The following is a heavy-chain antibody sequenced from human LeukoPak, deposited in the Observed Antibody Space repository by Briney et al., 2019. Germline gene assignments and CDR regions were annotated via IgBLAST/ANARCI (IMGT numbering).Heavy chain of an antibody. V-gene: IGHV4-39*02. CDR1: GVSVSSSDSY. CDR2: IDSSGSP. Sequence: SETLSLTCTVSGVSVSSSDSYWGWIRQPPGKGLEWIGNIDSSGSPHYTPVLKSRVTISVDTSKSHFSLQLSSVTAADTAVYYCARLIDYGGYYFYYYMDVWGKGTTVTVSS. D-gene: IGHD4-17*01. J-gene: IGHJ6*03. CDR3: ARLIDYGGYYFYYYMDV.